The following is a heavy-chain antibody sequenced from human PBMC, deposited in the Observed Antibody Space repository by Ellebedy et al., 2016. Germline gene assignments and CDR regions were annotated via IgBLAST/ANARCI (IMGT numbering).Heavy chain of an antibody. CDR2: IYYSGST. CDR1: GGSISSGGYY. D-gene: IGHD3-10*01. Sequence: SETLSLTXTVSGGSISSGGYYWSWIRQHPGKGLEWIGYIYYSGSTYYNPSLKSRVTISVDTSKNQFSLKLSSVTAVDTAVYYCARVGELLGGKYDYWGQGTLVTVSS. CDR3: ARVGELLGGKYDY. J-gene: IGHJ4*02. V-gene: IGHV4-31*03.